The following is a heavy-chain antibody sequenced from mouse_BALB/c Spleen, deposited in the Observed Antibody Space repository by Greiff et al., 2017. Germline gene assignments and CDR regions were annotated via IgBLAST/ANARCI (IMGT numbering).Heavy chain of an antibody. D-gene: IGHD1-1*01. CDR1: GYAFTNYL. V-gene: IGHV1-54*01. J-gene: IGHJ1*01. CDR2: INPGSGGT. Sequence: QVQLQQSGAELVRPGTSVKVSCKASGYAFTNYLIEWVKQRPGQGLEWIGVINPGSGGTNYNEKFKGKATLTADKSSSTAYMQLSSLTSDDSAVYFCARYYYGSSDVWGAGTTVTVSS. CDR3: ARYYYGSSDV.